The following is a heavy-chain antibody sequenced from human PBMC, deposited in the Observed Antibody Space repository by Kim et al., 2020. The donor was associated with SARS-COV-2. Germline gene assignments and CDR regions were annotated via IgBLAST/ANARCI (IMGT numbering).Heavy chain of an antibody. J-gene: IGHJ3*02. D-gene: IGHD2-2*01. CDR3: ARRQRYCSSTSCYGAFDI. Sequence: GESLKISCKGSGYSFTSYWIGWVRQMPGKGLEWMGIIYPGDSDTRYSPSFQGQVTISADKSISTAYLQWSSLKASDTAMYYCARRQRYCSSTSCYGAFDIWGQGTMVTVSS. CDR2: IYPGDSDT. V-gene: IGHV5-51*01. CDR1: GYSFTSYW.